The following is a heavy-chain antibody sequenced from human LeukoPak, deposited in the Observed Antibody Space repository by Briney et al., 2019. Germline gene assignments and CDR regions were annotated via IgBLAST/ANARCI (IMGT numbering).Heavy chain of an antibody. CDR1: GGSISSSSYY. V-gene: IGHV4-39*07. CDR3: ASNGDDYYDSSGYQAGWFDP. Sequence: SETLSLTCTVSGGSISSSSYYWGWIRQPPGKGLEWIGSIYYSGSTYYNPSLKSRVTISVDTSKNQFSLKLSSVTAADTAVYYCASNGDDYYDSSGYQAGWFDPWGQGTLVTVSS. D-gene: IGHD3-22*01. J-gene: IGHJ5*02. CDR2: IYYSGST.